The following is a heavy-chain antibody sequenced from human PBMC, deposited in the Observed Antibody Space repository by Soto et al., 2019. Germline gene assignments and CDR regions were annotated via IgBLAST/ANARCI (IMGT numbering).Heavy chain of an antibody. V-gene: IGHV3-48*02. Sequence: PGGSLRLSCAASGFTFSSYSMNWVRQAPGKGLEWVSYISSSSSTIYYADSVKGRFTISRDNAKNSLYLQMKSLRDEDTAVYYCARDKKCELLPSTFDYWGHGTMVTDYS. CDR2: ISSSSSTI. J-gene: IGHJ4*01. CDR3: ARDKKCELLPSTFDY. D-gene: IGHD1-26*01. CDR1: GFTFSSYS.